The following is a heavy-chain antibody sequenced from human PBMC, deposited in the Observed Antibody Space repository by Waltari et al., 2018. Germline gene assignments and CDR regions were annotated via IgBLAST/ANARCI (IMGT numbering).Heavy chain of an antibody. CDR1: GGTAKSHA. CDR2: ITPLYGST. CDR3: ARDLGGEAPLAF. J-gene: IGHJ4*02. Sequence: QVQVVQSGAEVKKPGSSVKVSCQASGGTAKSHAFRWVRQVSGQGLEWLGGITPLYGSTFYSPKFEGRVIISADTLSGTIYMDLAGLTTEDTAVYYCARDLGGEAPLAFWGQGTLVSVS. V-gene: IGHV1-69*14.